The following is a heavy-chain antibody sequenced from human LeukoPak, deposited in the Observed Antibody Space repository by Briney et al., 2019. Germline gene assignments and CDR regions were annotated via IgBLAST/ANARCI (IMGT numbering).Heavy chain of an antibody. Sequence: SETLSLTCTDSGDSISGYYLSWIRQPPGKGLEWIGYIYYSGSTNYSPSLTSRVTILVDTSKNQFSLQLTSVTAADTAVYFCAREGWRAPLDYWGQGTLVTVSS. CDR3: AREGWRAPLDY. V-gene: IGHV4-59*01. CDR1: GDSISGYY. J-gene: IGHJ4*02. CDR2: IYYSGST.